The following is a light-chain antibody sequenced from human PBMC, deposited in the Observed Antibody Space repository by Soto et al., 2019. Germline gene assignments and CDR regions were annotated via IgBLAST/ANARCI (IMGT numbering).Light chain of an antibody. J-gene: IGLJ1*01. Sequence: QSALTQPASVSGSPGQSITISCTGTSSDVGSYSLVSWYQQHPGKAPKLMIYEGSKRPSGVSNRFSGSKSGNTASLTISGLQAEDEADYYCCSYAGSYVFGTGTKLTVL. CDR2: EGS. CDR3: CSYAGSYV. V-gene: IGLV2-23*01. CDR1: SSDVGSYSL.